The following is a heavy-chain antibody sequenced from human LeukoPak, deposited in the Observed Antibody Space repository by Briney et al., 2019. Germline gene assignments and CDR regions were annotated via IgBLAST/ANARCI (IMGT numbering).Heavy chain of an antibody. D-gene: IGHD3-22*01. CDR3: AREPYHYDSSGYYYVFAAVDY. CDR2: ISAYNGNT. Sequence: ASVKVSCKASGYTFTSYGISWVRQAPGQGLEWMGWISAYNGNTNYAQKLQGRVTMTTDTSTSTVYMELRSLRSDDTAVYYCAREPYHYDSSGYYYVFAAVDYWGQGTLVTVSS. CDR1: GYTFTSYG. J-gene: IGHJ4*02. V-gene: IGHV1-18*01.